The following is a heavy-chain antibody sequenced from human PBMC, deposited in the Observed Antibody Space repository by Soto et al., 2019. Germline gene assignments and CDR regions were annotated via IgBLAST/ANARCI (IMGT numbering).Heavy chain of an antibody. CDR1: GFTFSSYW. CDR2: INSDGSST. D-gene: IGHD3-3*02. CDR3: ARDVAWLNTFDY. Sequence: PGGSLRLSCAASGFTFSSYWMHWVRQAPGKGLVWVSRINSDGSSTSYADSVKGRLTISRDNAKNTLYLQMNSLRAEDTAVYYCARDVAWLNTFDYWGQGTLVTVSS. V-gene: IGHV3-74*01. J-gene: IGHJ4*02.